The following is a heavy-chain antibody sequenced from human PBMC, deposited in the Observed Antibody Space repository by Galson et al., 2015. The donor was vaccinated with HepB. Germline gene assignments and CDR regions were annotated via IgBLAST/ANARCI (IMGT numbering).Heavy chain of an antibody. J-gene: IGHJ4*02. D-gene: IGHD2-15*01. CDR2: IIPILGIA. V-gene: IGHV1-69*10. CDR3: ARGYCSGGSCSTFDY. Sequence: SVKVSCKASGGTFSSYAISWVRQAPGQGLEWMGGIIPILGIANYAQKFQGRVTITADKSTSTAYMELSSLRSEDTAVYYCARGYCSGGSCSTFDYWGQGTLVTVSS. CDR1: GGTFSSYA.